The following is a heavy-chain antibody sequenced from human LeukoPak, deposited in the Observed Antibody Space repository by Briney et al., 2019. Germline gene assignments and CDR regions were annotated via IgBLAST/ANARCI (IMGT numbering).Heavy chain of an antibody. Sequence: PSETLSLTCTVSGGSISSGDYYWSWIRQPAGKGLEWIGRMYTSGSTNYNPSLKSRVTMSLDTSKNQFSLKLSSVTAADTAVYYCASIYYYDSAPFDPWGQGTLVTVSS. CDR3: ASIYYYDSAPFDP. CDR2: MYTSGST. V-gene: IGHV4-61*02. CDR1: GGSISSGDYY. J-gene: IGHJ5*02. D-gene: IGHD3-22*01.